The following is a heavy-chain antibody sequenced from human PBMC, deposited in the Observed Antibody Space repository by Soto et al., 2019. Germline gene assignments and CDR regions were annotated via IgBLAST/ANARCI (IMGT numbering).Heavy chain of an antibody. CDR1: DYTFTSYG. V-gene: IGHV1-18*04. CDR2: ISTYNGNT. J-gene: IGHJ6*02. Sequence: QVQLVQSGAEVKKPGASVKVSCKASDYTFTSYGISWVRQAPGQGLEWMGWISTYNGNTDYARKLQGRVTMTTDTSTSTAYMELRSLRFDETAVYYCARAAETRYYGMDVWGQGTMVTVSS. CDR3: ARAAETRYYGMDV.